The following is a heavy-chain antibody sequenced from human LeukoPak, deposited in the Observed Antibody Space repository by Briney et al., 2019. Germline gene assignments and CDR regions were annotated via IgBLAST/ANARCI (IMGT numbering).Heavy chain of an antibody. CDR1: GFTLSNHW. Sequence: GGSLRLSCVASGFTLSNHWMSWVRQAPGKGLEWAATIRQDGNEKYYVDSVKGRFTISRDNAKNSLYLEVNSLRAEDTAVHYCVRLIVGVIDYWGQGTLVTVSS. V-gene: IGHV3-7*01. CDR3: VRLIVGVIDY. D-gene: IGHD1-26*01. J-gene: IGHJ4*02. CDR2: IRQDGNEK.